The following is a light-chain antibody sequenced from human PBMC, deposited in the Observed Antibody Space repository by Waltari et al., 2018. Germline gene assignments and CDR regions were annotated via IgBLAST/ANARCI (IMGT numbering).Light chain of an antibody. CDR1: QSVSRT. Sequence: DIVLTQSPGTLSLSPGERATLSCRARQSVSRTLAWYQQKPSQAHRLLIYDASTRATGIPDRFSGSGSGTDFSLTISRLEPEDFAVYYCQKYGTLPATFGQGTKVEIK. V-gene: IGKV3-20*01. J-gene: IGKJ1*01. CDR2: DAS. CDR3: QKYGTLPAT.